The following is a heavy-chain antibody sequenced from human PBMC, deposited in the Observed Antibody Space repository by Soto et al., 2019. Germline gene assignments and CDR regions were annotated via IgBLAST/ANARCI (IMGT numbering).Heavy chain of an antibody. J-gene: IGHJ4*02. CDR2: ISYDRSNK. Sequence: GGSLRLSCTASGFTFSSYGMHWVRQAPGKGLEWVAVISYDRSNKYYADSVKGRFTISRDNSKNTLYLQMNSLRAEDTAVYYCAKDLFPDGNSGCDYWGQGTLVTVSS. CDR3: AKDLFPDGNSGCDY. CDR1: GFTFSSYG. V-gene: IGHV3-30*18. D-gene: IGHD4-4*01.